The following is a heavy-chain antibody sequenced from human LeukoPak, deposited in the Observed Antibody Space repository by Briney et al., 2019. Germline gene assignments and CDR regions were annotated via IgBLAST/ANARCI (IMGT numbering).Heavy chain of an antibody. Sequence: PGGSLRLSCAASGFTFSDYYMSWIRQAPGKGLEWVAVISYDGSNKYYADSVKGRFTISRDNSKNTLYLQMNSLRAEDTAVYYCARPQSSTATAFDAFDIWGQGTMVTVSS. CDR2: ISYDGSNK. D-gene: IGHD2-15*01. CDR3: ARPQSSTATAFDAFDI. CDR1: GFTFSDYY. J-gene: IGHJ3*02. V-gene: IGHV3-30*03.